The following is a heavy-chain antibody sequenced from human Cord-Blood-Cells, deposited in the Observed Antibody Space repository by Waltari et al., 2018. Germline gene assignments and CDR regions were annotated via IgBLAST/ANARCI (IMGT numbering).Heavy chain of an antibody. Sequence: HVQLQESGPGLVKPSETLSLTCTVSGGPISSYYRSCIPPPPGKVLEWIGYIYYSGSTNYNPSLKSRVTISVDTSKNQFSLKLSSGTAADTAVYYCARVRGYSGYDAFDIWGQGTMVTVSS. CDR2: IYYSGST. CDR1: GGPISSYY. J-gene: IGHJ3*02. V-gene: IGHV4-59*01. CDR3: ARVRGYSGYDAFDI. D-gene: IGHD5-12*01.